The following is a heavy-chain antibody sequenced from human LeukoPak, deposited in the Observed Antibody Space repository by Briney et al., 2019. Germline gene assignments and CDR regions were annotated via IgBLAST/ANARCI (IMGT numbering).Heavy chain of an antibody. CDR2: ISGSGGST. CDR1: GFTFSSYA. J-gene: IGHJ4*02. CDR3: AKGDDYVWGSYPYYSDY. V-gene: IGHV3-23*01. Sequence: GGSLRLSCAASGFTFSSYAMSWVRQAPGKGLEWVSAISGSGGSTYYADSVKGRFTISRDNSKNTLYLQMNSLRAEDTAVYYCAKGDDYVWGSYPYYSDYWGQGTLVTVSS. D-gene: IGHD3-16*01.